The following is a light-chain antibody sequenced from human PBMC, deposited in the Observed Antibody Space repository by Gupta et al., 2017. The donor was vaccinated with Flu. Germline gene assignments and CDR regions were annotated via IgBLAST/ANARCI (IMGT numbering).Light chain of an antibody. CDR2: EVS. Sequence: QSALTQPPSASGSPGQSVTIACTGTISDVGGYKYVSWYQQYPGKSPKLMIYEVSKRPSGVPDRFSGSKSGNTASLTVSGLQAEDEAGYYCSSYAGGNNWVFGGGTKLTVL. CDR3: SSYAGGNNWV. CDR1: ISDVGGYKY. V-gene: IGLV2-8*01. J-gene: IGLJ3*02.